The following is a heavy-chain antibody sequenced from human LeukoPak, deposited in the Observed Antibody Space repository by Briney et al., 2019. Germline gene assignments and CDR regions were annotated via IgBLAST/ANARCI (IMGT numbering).Heavy chain of an antibody. CDR1: GGTFSSYA. Sequence: ASVKASCKASGGTFSSYAISWVRQAPGQGLEWMGRIIPILGIANYAQKFQGRVTITADKSTSTAYMELSSLRSEDTAVYYCARDRATVTIGYNWFDPWGQGTLVTVSS. V-gene: IGHV1-69*04. D-gene: IGHD4-11*01. CDR2: IIPILGIA. CDR3: ARDRATVTIGYNWFDP. J-gene: IGHJ5*02.